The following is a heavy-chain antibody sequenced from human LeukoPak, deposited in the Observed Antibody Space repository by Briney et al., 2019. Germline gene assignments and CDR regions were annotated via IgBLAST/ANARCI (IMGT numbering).Heavy chain of an antibody. CDR3: ARDLRQSSSGYNHYYYYYMDV. Sequence: GSLRLSCAASGFTVSSNYMSWVRQAPGKGLEWVSVIYSGGSTYYADSLKGRFTISRDNAKNTLYLQMNSLRAEDTAVYYCARDLRQSSSGYNHYYYYYMDVWGKGTTVTVSS. J-gene: IGHJ6*03. CDR2: IYSGGST. V-gene: IGHV3-53*01. CDR1: GFTVSSNY. D-gene: IGHD3-22*01.